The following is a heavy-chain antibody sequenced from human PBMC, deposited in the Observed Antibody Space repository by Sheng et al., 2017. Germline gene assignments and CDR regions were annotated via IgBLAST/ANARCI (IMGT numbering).Heavy chain of an antibody. V-gene: IGHV1-69*01. CDR1: GGTFSSYA. D-gene: IGHD2-2*01. CDR3: ASSGYCSSTSCYAGWFDP. Sequence: QVQLVQSGAEVKKPGSSVKVSCKASGGTFSSYAISWVRQAPGQGLEWMGGIIPIFGTANYAQKFQGRVTITADESTSTAYMELSSLRSEDTAVYYCASSGYCSSTSCYAGWFDPWGQGTLVTRLL. J-gene: IGHJ5*02. CDR2: IIPIFGTA.